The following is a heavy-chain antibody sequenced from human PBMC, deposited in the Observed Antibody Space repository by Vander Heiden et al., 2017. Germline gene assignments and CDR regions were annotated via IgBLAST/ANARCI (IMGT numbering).Heavy chain of an antibody. Sequence: EVQLVESGGGVVQPGGSLRLSRAACGYPFSNYRMHWVRQDRGKGLVWVSRLSGDGSTTIDADTVKGRFTISRDNAKNTLNLQMNSLGAEDTAVYYCARGHVYSYYFGMDVWGQGTTVTVSS. CDR3: ARGHVYSYYFGMDV. J-gene: IGHJ6*02. V-gene: IGHV3-74*01. CDR2: LSGDGSTT. CDR1: GYPFSNYR.